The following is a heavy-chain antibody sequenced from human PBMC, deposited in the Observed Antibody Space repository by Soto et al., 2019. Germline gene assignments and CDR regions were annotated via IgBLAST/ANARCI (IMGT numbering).Heavy chain of an antibody. Sequence: QVQLVQSGAEVKKPGASVKVSCKASGYTFTSYGISWVRQAPGQGLEWMGWISAYNGNTNYAQKLQGRVTMTTDTSTSTGYMERRGLRSDGTGVYYGATWGRDYAILTGCRRGEYFRHWGQGTLVAVSS. CDR1: GYTFTSYG. J-gene: IGHJ1*01. D-gene: IGHD3-9*01. V-gene: IGHV1-18*01. CDR3: ATWGRDYAILTGCRRGEYFRH. CDR2: ISAYNGNT.